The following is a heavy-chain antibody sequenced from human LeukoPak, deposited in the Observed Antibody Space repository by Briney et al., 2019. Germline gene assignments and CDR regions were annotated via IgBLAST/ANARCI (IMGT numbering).Heavy chain of an antibody. D-gene: IGHD2-15*01. CDR2: ISAYNGNT. CDR1: GYTFTSYG. CDR3: ATDLRSQARGSLP. J-gene: IGHJ5*02. Sequence: GASVKVSCKASGYTFTSYGISWVRQAPGQGLEWMGWISAYNGNTNYAQKFQGRVTMTEDTSTDTAYMELSSLRSEDTAVYYCATDLRSQARGSLPWGQGTLVTVSS. V-gene: IGHV1-18*01.